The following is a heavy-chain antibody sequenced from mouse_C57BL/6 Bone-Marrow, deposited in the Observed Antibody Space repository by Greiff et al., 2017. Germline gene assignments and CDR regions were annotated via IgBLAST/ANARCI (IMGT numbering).Heavy chain of an antibody. Sequence: EVQLQQSGGGLVKPGGSLKLSCAASGFTFSSYTMSWVRQTPAKRLQWVAAISGGGGNTYYPARVMGRFTISRDNDKNILYLQMSSRRSEDTALYDCSRQVTTVLATKYFDVWGTGTTVTVSA. V-gene: IGHV5-9*01. CDR2: ISGGGGNT. D-gene: IGHD1-1*01. CDR1: GFTFSSYT. J-gene: IGHJ1*03. CDR3: SRQVTTVLATKYFDV.